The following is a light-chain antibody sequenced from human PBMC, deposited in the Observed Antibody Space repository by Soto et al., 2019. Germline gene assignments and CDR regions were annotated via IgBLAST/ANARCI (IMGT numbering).Light chain of an antibody. V-gene: IGKV1-27*01. CDR1: EVFSNY. CDR2: AAS. J-gene: IGKJ4*01. CDR3: QKYNNGGPLT. Sequence: DIQITHSPSSLSASIGDRVTITCRASEVFSNYLTWFQQKPGKAPTLLIYAASTLQSGVPSRFSGSGYGTDFTLTINNLKPDDVATYSCQKYNNGGPLTFAGGTKVDIK.